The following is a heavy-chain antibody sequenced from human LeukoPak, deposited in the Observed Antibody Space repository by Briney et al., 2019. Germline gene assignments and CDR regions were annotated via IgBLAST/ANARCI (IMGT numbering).Heavy chain of an antibody. CDR2: IIPIFGTA. D-gene: IGHD3-10*01. V-gene: IGHV1-69*13. Sequence: SVKVSCKASGGTFSSYAISWVRQAPGQGLEWMGGIIPIFGTANYAQKFQGRVTITADESTSTAYMELSSLRSEDTAVYYCARDHGVRYYGSGSWYYFDYWGQGTPVTASS. J-gene: IGHJ4*02. CDR3: ARDHGVRYYGSGSWYYFDY. CDR1: GGTFSSYA.